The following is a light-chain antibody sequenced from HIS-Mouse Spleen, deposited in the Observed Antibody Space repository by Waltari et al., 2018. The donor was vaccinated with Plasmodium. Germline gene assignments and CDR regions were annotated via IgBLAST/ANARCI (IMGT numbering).Light chain of an antibody. V-gene: IGLV2-11*01. CDR2: DVS. CDR3: CSYAGSYTLV. Sequence: QSALTQPRSVSGSTGQSVTISCTGTSSDVGGYHYVSWYQQDPGKAPKLMIDDVSKRPSGVPDRFSGSKSGNTASLTISGLQAEDEADYYCCSYAGSYTLVFGGGTKLTVL. CDR1: SSDVGGYHY. J-gene: IGLJ3*02.